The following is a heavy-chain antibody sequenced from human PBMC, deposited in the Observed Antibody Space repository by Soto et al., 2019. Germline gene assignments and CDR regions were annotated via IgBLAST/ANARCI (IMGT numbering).Heavy chain of an antibody. V-gene: IGHV5-51*01. Sequence: GDSLKISCKGSGYSFTSYWIGWVRQMPGKGLEWMGIIYPGDSDTRYSPSFQGQVTISADKSISTAYLQWSSLKASDTAMYYCARTSAAGKYYYGMDVWAQGTTVTVSS. J-gene: IGHJ6*02. D-gene: IGHD6-13*01. CDR2: IYPGDSDT. CDR3: ARTSAAGKYYYGMDV. CDR1: GYSFTSYW.